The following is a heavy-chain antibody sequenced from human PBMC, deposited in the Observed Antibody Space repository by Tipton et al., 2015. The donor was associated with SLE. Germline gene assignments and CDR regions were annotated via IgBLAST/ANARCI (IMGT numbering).Heavy chain of an antibody. D-gene: IGHD3/OR15-3a*01. J-gene: IGHJ6*03. CDR3: ARVPGLDRDYFYYYYMDV. CDR1: GGSFSGYY. Sequence: LRLSCAVYGGSFSGYYWSWIRQPPGKGLEWIGEINHSGSTNYNPSLKSRVTMSVDTSYNQFSLKLSSVTAADTAVYYCARVPGLDRDYFYYYYMDVWGKGTAVTVSS. CDR2: INHSGST. V-gene: IGHV4-34*01.